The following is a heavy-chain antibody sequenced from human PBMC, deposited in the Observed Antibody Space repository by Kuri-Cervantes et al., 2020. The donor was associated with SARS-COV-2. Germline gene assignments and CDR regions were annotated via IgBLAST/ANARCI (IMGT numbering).Heavy chain of an antibody. J-gene: IGHJ4*02. D-gene: IGHD3-3*01. CDR1: GGSSSGYY. V-gene: IGHV4-34*01. CDR2: INHSGST. Sequence: SETLSLTCAVYGGSSSGYYWSWIRQPPGKGLEWIGEINHSGSTNYNPSLKSRVTISVDTSKNQFSLKLSSATAADTAVYYCARAYYYDFWSGYGAFDYWGQGTLVTVSS. CDR3: ARAYYYDFWSGYGAFDY.